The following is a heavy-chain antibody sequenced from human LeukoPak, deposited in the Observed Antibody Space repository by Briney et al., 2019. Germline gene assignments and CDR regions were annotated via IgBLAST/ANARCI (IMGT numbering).Heavy chain of an antibody. J-gene: IGHJ5*02. CDR2: IYYTGST. V-gene: IGHV4-59*01. D-gene: IGHD6-13*01. CDR3: ARSRVPAAAGT. Sequence: SETLSLTCTVSGGSISTYYWNWIRQPPGKGLEWIGVIYYTGSTNYNPSLKSQVTISVDTSKNQFSLKLSSVTAADTAVYYCARSRVPAAAGTWGQGTLVTVSS. CDR1: GGSISTYY.